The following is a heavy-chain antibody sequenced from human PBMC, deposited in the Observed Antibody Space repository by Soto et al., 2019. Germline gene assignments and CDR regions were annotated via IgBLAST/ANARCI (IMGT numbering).Heavy chain of an antibody. CDR2: IYFTGST. CDR1: GGAVSSGTYY. CDR3: TRGPPRVQWFDP. V-gene: IGHV4-61*01. J-gene: IGHJ5*02. Sequence: SETLSLTCTVSGGAVSSGTYYWSWIRQPPGKGLEWIGHIYFTGSTNYNPSLKSRVTMSLDTSRNQFSLKLSSVSAADTAVYYCTRGPPRVQWFDPWGLGTLVTVSS.